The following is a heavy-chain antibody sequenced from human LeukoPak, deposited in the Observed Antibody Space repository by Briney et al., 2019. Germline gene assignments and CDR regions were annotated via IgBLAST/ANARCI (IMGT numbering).Heavy chain of an antibody. CDR3: AKGDRYCSGGSCPYYYYYYGMDV. D-gene: IGHD2-15*01. J-gene: IGHJ6*02. V-gene: IGHV3-23*01. Sequence: GASLRLSCAASGFTFSSYAMSWVRQAPGKGLEWVSAISGGGGSTYYADSVKGRFTISRDNSKNTLYLQMNSLRAEDTAVYYCAKGDRYCSGGSCPYYYYYYGMDVWGQGTTVTVSS. CDR2: ISGGGGST. CDR1: GFTFSSYA.